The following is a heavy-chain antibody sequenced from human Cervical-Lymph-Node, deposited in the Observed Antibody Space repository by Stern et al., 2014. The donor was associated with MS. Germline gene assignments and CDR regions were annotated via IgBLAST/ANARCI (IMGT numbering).Heavy chain of an antibody. J-gene: IGHJ6*02. V-gene: IGHV3-9*01. Sequence: EVQLVESGGGLVQPGRSLRLSCAASGFTFDDFSLPWVRQIPGKGLEWVSGISWDSRSIGYGASVKGRFSISRDNAKNALYLEMNSLRPEDTATYYCAKGIYDVLTGMYKDYFFGMDVWGQGTTVAVS. CDR3: AKGIYDVLTGMYKDYFFGMDV. CDR1: GFTFDDFS. D-gene: IGHD3-9*01. CDR2: ISWDSRSI.